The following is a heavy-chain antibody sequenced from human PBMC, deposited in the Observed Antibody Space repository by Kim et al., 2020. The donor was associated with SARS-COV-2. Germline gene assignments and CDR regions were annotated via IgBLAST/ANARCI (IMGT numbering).Heavy chain of an antibody. J-gene: IGHJ4*02. D-gene: IGHD5-18*01. Sequence: AQKFQGRVTMTRDTSISTAYMELSRLRSDDTAVYYCARDRRHGYSYGYVYWGQGTLVTVSS. V-gene: IGHV1-2*02. CDR3: ARDRRHGYSYGYVY.